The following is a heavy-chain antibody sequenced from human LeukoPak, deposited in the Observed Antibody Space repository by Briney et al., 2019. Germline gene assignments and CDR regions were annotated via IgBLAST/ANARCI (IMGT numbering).Heavy chain of an antibody. D-gene: IGHD1-26*01. CDR2: IYTDGTT. Sequence: PGGSLRVSCAASGFTFSNDFMSWVRQAPGKGPEWVSVIYTDGTTYYADSVKGRFTISRDDSKNTLYLQMNSLRAEDTAVYYCARSGSDFDCWGQGTLVSVSS. CDR1: GFTFSNDF. J-gene: IGHJ4*02. V-gene: IGHV3-66*01. CDR3: ARSGSDFDC.